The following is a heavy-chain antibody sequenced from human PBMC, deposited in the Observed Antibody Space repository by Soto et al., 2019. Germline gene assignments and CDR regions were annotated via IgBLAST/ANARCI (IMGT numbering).Heavy chain of an antibody. CDR2: IYYSGST. V-gene: IGHV4-31*03. Sequence: SETLSLTCTVSGGSISSGGYYWSWIRHHPGKGLEWIGYIYYSGSTYYNPSLKSRVTISVDTSKNQFSLKLSSVTAADTAVYYCARDEKYSSSSGRGWFDPWGQGTLVTVSS. D-gene: IGHD6-6*01. J-gene: IGHJ5*02. CDR1: GGSISSGGYY. CDR3: ARDEKYSSSSGRGWFDP.